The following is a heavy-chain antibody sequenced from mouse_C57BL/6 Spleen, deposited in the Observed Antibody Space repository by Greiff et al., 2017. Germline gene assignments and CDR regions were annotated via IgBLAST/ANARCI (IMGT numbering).Heavy chain of an antibody. CDR2: IYPGDGDT. J-gene: IGHJ2*01. V-gene: IGHV1-82*01. Sequence: VQLQQSGPELVKPGASVKISCKASGYAFSSSWMNWVKQRPGKGLEWIGRIYPGDGDTNYNGKFKGKATLTADKSSSTAYMQLSSLTSEDSAVYFCARSRSTEGFDYWGQGTTLTVSS. CDR1: GYAFSSSW. D-gene: IGHD2-1*01. CDR3: ARSRSTEGFDY.